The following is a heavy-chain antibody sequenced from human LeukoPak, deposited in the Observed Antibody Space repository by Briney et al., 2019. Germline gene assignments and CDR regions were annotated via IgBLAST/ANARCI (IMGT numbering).Heavy chain of an antibody. CDR2: IYYSGST. D-gene: IGHD4-17*01. J-gene: IGHJ4*02. Sequence: SETLSLTCTVSGGSISNYYWSWIRQPPGKGLEWIGYIYYSGSTNYNPSLKSRVTISVDTSKNQFSLKLNSVTAADTAVYYCARAPNYRDPIDYWGQGTLVTVSS. CDR3: ARAPNYRDPIDY. V-gene: IGHV4-59*01. CDR1: GGSISNYY.